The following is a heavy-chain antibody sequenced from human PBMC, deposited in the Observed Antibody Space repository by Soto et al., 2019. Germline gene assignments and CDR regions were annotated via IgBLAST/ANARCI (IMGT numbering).Heavy chain of an antibody. J-gene: IGHJ5*02. CDR1: GFTFSSYA. CDR3: AKMRGPRRWLVLGGWFDP. CDR2: ISGSGGST. D-gene: IGHD6-19*01. Sequence: GGSLRLSCAASGFTFSSYAMSWVRQAPGKGLEWVSAISGSGGSTYYADSVKGRFTISRDNSKNTLYLQMNSLRAEDTAVYYCAKMRGPRRWLVLGGWFDPWGQGTLVTVSS. V-gene: IGHV3-23*01.